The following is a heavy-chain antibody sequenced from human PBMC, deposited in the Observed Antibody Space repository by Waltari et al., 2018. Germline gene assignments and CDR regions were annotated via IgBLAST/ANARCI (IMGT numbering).Heavy chain of an antibody. J-gene: IGHJ4*02. V-gene: IGHV4-34*01. CDR1: TEFFSGYP. CDR3: ARAFDSGYDSYYFDS. Sequence: QVQLQQWGAGLLKPSDTLSLTCGVSTEFFSGYPWIWIRQPPGKGLEWFGEVSDIGGTTYNPSLKSRVTISVDASEKKFSLKLSSVTAADTAVYYCARAFDSGYDSYYFDSWGQGTLVTVSS. CDR2: VSDIGGT. D-gene: IGHD5-12*01.